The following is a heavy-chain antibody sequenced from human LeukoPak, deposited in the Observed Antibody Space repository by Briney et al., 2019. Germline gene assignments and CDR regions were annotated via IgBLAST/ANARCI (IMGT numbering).Heavy chain of an antibody. J-gene: IGHJ4*02. V-gene: IGHV3-33*01. CDR3: ARDKGYCTGGNCYSYFDY. CDR2: IWSDGSRK. D-gene: IGHD2-15*01. Sequence: PGGSLRLSCAPSGISFSISGMQWVREAPGKGLEWVSVIWSDGSRKYYADSVKGRFTISRDNSNNTLYLQMDSLTAEDTAVYYCARDKGYCTGGNCYSYFDYWGQGTLVSVSS. CDR1: GISFSISG.